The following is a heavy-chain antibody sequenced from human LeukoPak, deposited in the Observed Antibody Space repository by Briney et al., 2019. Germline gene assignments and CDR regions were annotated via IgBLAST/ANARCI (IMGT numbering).Heavy chain of an antibody. J-gene: IGHJ5*02. D-gene: IGHD1-20*01. CDR2: IYYSGST. Sequence: SETLSLTCSVSGGSISNYYWSWIRQPPGKGLEWIGYIYYSGSTNYNPSLKSRVTISVNTSKNQFSLNLSSVTAADTAVYYCASATYNWNHWFDPWGQGTLVTVSS. CDR1: GGSISNYY. V-gene: IGHV4-59*01. CDR3: ASATYNWNHWFDP.